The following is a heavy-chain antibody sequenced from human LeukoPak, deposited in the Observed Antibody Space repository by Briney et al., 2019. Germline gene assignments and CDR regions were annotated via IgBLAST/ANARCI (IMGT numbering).Heavy chain of an antibody. Sequence: SETLSLTCTVSGGSISSYYWSWIRQPPGKGLEWIGYMYYRGNTNYNPSLKSRVTISIDAPNNQFSLELRSVTAADTAVYYCATGVHGIAAAGDYYFDYWGQGTLVTVSS. V-gene: IGHV4-59*01. CDR2: MYYRGNT. D-gene: IGHD6-13*01. J-gene: IGHJ4*02. CDR1: GGSISSYY. CDR3: ATGVHGIAAAGDYYFDY.